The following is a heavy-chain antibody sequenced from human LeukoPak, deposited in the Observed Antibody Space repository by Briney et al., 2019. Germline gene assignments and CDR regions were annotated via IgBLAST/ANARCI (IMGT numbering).Heavy chain of an antibody. CDR1: GGPFSGYY. J-gene: IGHJ4*02. Sequence: SETLSLTCAVYGGPFSGYYWSWIRQPPGKGLEWIGEINHSGSTNYNPSLKSRVTISVDTSKNQFSLKLSSVTAADTAVYYCARHLPKGRITMVRGVPNFDYWGQGTLVTVSS. CDR2: INHSGST. D-gene: IGHD3-10*01. CDR3: ARHLPKGRITMVRGVPNFDY. V-gene: IGHV4-34*01.